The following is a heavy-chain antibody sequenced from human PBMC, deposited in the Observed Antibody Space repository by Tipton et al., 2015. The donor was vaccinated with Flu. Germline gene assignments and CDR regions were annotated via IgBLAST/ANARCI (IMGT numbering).Heavy chain of an antibody. J-gene: IGHJ4*02. V-gene: IGHV3-23*01. D-gene: IGHD2-2*02. CDR3: AKDGVVPAAIVDY. Sequence: SLRPSCAASGFTFSSYAMSWVRQAPGKGLEWVSAISGSGGSTYCADSVKGRFTISRDNSKNTLYLQMNSLRAEDTAVYYCAKDGVVPAAIVDYWGQGTLVTVSS. CDR2: ISGSGGST. CDR1: GFTFSSYA.